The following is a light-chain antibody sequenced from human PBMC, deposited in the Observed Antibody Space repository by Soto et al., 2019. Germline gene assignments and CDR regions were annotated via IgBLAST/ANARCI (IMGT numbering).Light chain of an antibody. J-gene: IGLJ2*01. CDR1: SSDVGGYNY. CDR2: DVS. V-gene: IGLV2-14*01. CDR3: SSYTSSGTLV. Sequence: QSALTQPASVSGSPGQSITISCTGTSSDVGGYNYVSWYQQHPGKAPKLMIYDVSNRPSGVSYRFSGSKSGNTASLTISGPEAEDDADYYSSSYTSSGTLVFGGGTKLTVL.